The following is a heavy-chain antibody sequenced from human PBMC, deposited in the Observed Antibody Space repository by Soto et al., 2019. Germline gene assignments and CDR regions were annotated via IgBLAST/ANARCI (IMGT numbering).Heavy chain of an antibody. V-gene: IGHV3-23*01. Sequence: GGSLRLSCAASGFTFSSYAMSWVRQAPGKGLEWVSAISGSGGSTYYADSVKGRFTISGDNSKNTLYLQMNSLRAEDTAVYYCAKGVAVAGMKYYFDYCGQGTLVTVS. CDR1: GFTFSSYA. CDR2: ISGSGGST. CDR3: AKGVAVAGMKYYFDY. D-gene: IGHD6-19*01. J-gene: IGHJ4*02.